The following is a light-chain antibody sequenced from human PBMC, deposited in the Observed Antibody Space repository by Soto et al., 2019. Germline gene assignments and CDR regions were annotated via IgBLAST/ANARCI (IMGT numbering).Light chain of an antibody. CDR2: AAS. Sequence: DIPMTQSPSSLSASLGDRVAITCRASQSISSYLNWYQQKPGKAPKVLIYAASNLQSGVPSRFSGSGSGTDFALTISSLQPEDFATYYCQQGYSTPITFGQGTRLEI. CDR3: QQGYSTPIT. V-gene: IGKV1-39*01. CDR1: QSISSY. J-gene: IGKJ5*01.